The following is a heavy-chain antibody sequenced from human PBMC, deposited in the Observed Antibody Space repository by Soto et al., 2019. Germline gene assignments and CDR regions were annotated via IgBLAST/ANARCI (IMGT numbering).Heavy chain of an antibody. V-gene: IGHV1-69*02. CDR3: AIVVVIAMDAFDI. CDR1: GGTFSSYT. CDR2: IIPILGIA. J-gene: IGHJ3*02. D-gene: IGHD2-21*01. Sequence: QVQLVQSGAEVKKPGSSVKVSCKASGGTFSSYTISWVRQAPGQGLEWMGRIIPILGIANYAQKFQGRVTITADKSTSTAYMELSSLRSEDTAVYYCAIVVVIAMDAFDIWGQGTMVTVSS.